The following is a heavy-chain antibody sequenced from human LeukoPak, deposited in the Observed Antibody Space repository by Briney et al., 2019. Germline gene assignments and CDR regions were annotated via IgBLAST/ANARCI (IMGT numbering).Heavy chain of an antibody. CDR1: GGSISRYY. CDR3: ARANGWRLDY. D-gene: IGHD6-19*01. CDR2: IYSSGST. V-gene: IGHV4-59*01. J-gene: IGHJ4*02. Sequence: SETLSLTCTVSGGSISRYYWTWIRQPPGKGLEWIGYIYSSGSTNYNLSLKSRVTISVDTSKNQFSLNLSSVTAADTAVYYCARANGWRLDYWGQGTLVTASS.